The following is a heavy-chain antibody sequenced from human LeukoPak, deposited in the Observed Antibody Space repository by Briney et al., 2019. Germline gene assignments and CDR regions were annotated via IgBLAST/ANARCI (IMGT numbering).Heavy chain of an antibody. J-gene: IGHJ4*02. CDR2: ISSSSSYI. CDR1: GFTFSSYS. CDR3: ARRYDFWSGYTDY. V-gene: IGHV3-21*01. D-gene: IGHD3-3*01. Sequence: GGSLRLSCAASGFTFSSYSMNWVRQAPGKGLEWVSSISSSSSYIYYADSVKGRFTISRDNAKNSLYLQMNSLRAEDTAVYYCARRYDFWSGYTDYWGQGTLVTASP.